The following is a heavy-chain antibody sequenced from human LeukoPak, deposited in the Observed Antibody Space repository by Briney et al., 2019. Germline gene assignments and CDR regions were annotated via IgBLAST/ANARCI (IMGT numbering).Heavy chain of an antibody. CDR3: AKLGHSDGWYLGAFDI. Sequence: SETLSLTCAVSGGSITGHYWTWIRQTPGMRLEWIGYTSYSRTTIYNSYFKGRATMSIDTSKNQLYLNLTSVTATDTAVYYCAKLGHSDGWYLGAFDIWGQGTTVIVSS. D-gene: IGHD6-19*01. CDR1: GGSITGHY. CDR2: TSYSRTT. V-gene: IGHV4-59*08. J-gene: IGHJ3*02.